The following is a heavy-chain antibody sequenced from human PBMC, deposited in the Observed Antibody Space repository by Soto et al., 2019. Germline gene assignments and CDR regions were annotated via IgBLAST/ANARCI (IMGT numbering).Heavy chain of an antibody. CDR1: GGPFRGSY. V-gene: IGHV4-34*01. CDR3: ARGNAENCSSTSCYSYYYYGMDV. CDR2: INHSGST. J-gene: IGHJ6*02. Sequence: TETLSIPCAVYGGPFRGSYWGWIRQPPGKGLEGIGEINHSGSTNYNPSLKSRVTISVDTSKNQFSLKLSSVTAADTALYYCARGNAENCSSTSCYSYYYYGMDVWGQGTTVT. D-gene: IGHD2-2*01.